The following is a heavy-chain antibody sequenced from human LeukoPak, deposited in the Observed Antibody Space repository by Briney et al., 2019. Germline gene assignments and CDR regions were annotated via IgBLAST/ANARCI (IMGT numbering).Heavy chain of an antibody. CDR1: GFTFSSYS. Sequence: GGSMRLSCAASGFTFSSYSINWVRQAPGKGLEWVSVISSSSNYIFYADSVKGRFTISRDNAKNSLYLQMNSLRAEDTAVYYCARGGCTSASCYLFDYWGQGTLVTASS. CDR3: ARGGCTSASCYLFDY. D-gene: IGHD2-2*01. J-gene: IGHJ4*02. CDR2: ISSSSNYI. V-gene: IGHV3-21*01.